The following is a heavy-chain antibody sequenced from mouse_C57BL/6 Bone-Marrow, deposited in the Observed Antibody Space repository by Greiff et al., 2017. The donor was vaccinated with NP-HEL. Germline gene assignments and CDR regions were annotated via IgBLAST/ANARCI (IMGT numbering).Heavy chain of an antibody. CDR3: AIGMILLRPVGYFEV. J-gene: IGHJ1*03. CDR2: IDPEDGET. V-gene: IGHV14-2*01. CDR1: GFNIKDYY. D-gene: IGHD1-1*01. Sequence: EVQLQQSGAELVKPGASVKLSCTASGFNIKDYYMHWVKQRTEQGLEWIGRIDPEDGETKYAPKFQGKATITADTSSNTAYLQLSSLTSEDTAVYYCAIGMILLRPVGYFEVWGTGTTVTVSS.